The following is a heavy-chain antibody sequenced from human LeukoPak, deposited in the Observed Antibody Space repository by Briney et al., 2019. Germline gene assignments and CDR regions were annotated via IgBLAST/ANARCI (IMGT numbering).Heavy chain of an antibody. J-gene: IGHJ6*03. CDR3: AREITSSSAVFYYYYMDV. Sequence: ASVKVSCKASGYTFTGYYMHWVRQAPGQGLEWMGWINPNSGGTNYAQKFQGRVTMTRDTSISTAYMELSRLRSDDTAVYYCAREITSSSAVFYYYYMDVWGKGTTVTVSS. V-gene: IGHV1-2*02. CDR2: INPNSGGT. D-gene: IGHD6-6*01. CDR1: GYTFTGYY.